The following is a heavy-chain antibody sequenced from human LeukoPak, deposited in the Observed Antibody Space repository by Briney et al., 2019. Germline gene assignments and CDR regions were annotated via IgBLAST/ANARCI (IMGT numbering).Heavy chain of an antibody. V-gene: IGHV1-69*04. CDR2: IITILGIA. J-gene: IGHJ4*02. Sequence: SLKVSCEASGGTFSSYTISWVRQAPGQGLEWMARIITILGIANYAQKFQGRVTITADKSTSTAYMELSSLRSEDTAVYYCARDDSSSYYYFDYWGQGTLVTVSS. CDR3: ARDDSSSYYYFDY. CDR1: GGTFSSYT. D-gene: IGHD6-6*01.